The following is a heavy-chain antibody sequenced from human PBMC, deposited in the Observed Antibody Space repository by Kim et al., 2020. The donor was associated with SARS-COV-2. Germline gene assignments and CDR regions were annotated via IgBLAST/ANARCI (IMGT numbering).Heavy chain of an antibody. J-gene: IGHJ4*02. CDR1: GGTFISYA. CDR3: ASSRRNVVRYYFDY. Sequence: SVKVSCKASGGTFISYAISWVRQAPGQGLEWMGGIIPIFGTANNPQKFQGRVTTTADESTSTAYMELSSLRSEDTAVVFCASSRRNVVRYYFDYWGQGT. CDR2: IIPIFGTA. V-gene: IGHV1-69*13. D-gene: IGHD3-10*01.